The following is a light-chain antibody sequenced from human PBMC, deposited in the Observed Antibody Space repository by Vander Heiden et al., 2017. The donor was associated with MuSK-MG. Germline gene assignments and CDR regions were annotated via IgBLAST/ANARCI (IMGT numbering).Light chain of an antibody. CDR2: WAS. J-gene: IGKJ2*01. V-gene: IGKV4-1*01. CDR3: QYEYSSYT. CDR1: QAVLDTSNNKNY. Sequence: DIVLTQSPDSLAVSLGERATINCKSSQAVLDTSNNKNYLTWFQQKPGQPPKLLFYWASNRTYGVPDRFSDSGYVTDLTLTSGIRQAENVAVYYVQYEYSSYTFGQGTKVEIK.